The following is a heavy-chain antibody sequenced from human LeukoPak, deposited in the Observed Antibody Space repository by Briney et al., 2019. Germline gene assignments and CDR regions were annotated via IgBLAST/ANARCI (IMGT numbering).Heavy chain of an antibody. V-gene: IGHV3-53*01. Sequence: PGGSLRLSCAASGFTVSSNYMSWVRQAPGKGLEWVSVIYSGGSTYYADSVKGRFTISRDNSKNTLYLQMNSLRAEDTAVYYCARDHGDYVGGYYYYVDVWGKGTTVTVSS. CDR3: ARDHGDYVGGYYYYVDV. J-gene: IGHJ6*03. CDR2: IYSGGST. D-gene: IGHD4-17*01. CDR1: GFTVSSNY.